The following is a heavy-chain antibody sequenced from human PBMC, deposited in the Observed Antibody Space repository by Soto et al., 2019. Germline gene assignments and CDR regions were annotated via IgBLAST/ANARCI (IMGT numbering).Heavy chain of an antibody. D-gene: IGHD5-12*01. V-gene: IGHV1-69*13. CDR3: ARTWTGYGTNNWFDP. J-gene: IGHJ5*02. CDR1: GDTFTSYY. CDR2: IIPIFGTA. Sequence: ASVKVSCKAPGDTFTSYYMHWVRQAPGQGLEWMGGIIPIFGTANYAQKFQGRVTITADESTSTAYMELSSLRSEDTAVYYCARTWTGYGTNNWFDPWGQGTLVTVSS.